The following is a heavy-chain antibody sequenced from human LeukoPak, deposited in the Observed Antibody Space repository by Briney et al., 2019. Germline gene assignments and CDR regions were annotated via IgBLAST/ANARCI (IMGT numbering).Heavy chain of an antibody. CDR1: GGSVSSGSYY. CDR3: ARDGDY. J-gene: IGHJ4*02. Sequence: NPSETLSLTCTVSGGSVSSGSYYWSWIRQPPGKGLEWIGYIYYSGGSTNYNPSLKSRVTISADTSKNQFSLKLSSMTAADTAVYYCARDGDYWGQGTLVTVSS. CDR2: IYYSGGST. V-gene: IGHV4-61*01.